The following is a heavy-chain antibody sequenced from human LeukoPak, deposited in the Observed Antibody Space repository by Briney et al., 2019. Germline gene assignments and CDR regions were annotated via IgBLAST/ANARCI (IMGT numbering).Heavy chain of an antibody. D-gene: IGHD3-10*01. CDR3: ARVAKYYYGSETYYFFEH. Sequence: GGSLRLSCEASGFTFNNYWMSWVRQVPGKGLEWVANINQDGSEKYFVDSVKGRFTISRDNAKNSLYLQMNSLRVEDTAVYYCARVAKYYYGSETYYFFEHWGQGTPVTASS. CDR1: GFTFNNYW. V-gene: IGHV3-7*01. J-gene: IGHJ4*02. CDR2: INQDGSEK.